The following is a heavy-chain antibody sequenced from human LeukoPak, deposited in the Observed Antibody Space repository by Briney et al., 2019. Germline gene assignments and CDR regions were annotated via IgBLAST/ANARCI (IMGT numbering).Heavy chain of an antibody. CDR2: ISGSGGST. D-gene: IGHD4-17*01. CDR1: GFTFSSYA. CDR3: AKVRRYGDYVSAQDY. V-gene: IGHV3-23*01. J-gene: IGHJ4*02. Sequence: GGSLRLSCAASGFTFSSYAMSRVRQAPGKGLQWVSAISGSGGSTYYADSVKGRFTISRDNSKNTLYLQMNSLRAEDTAVYYCAKVRRYGDYVSAQDYWGQGTLVTVSS.